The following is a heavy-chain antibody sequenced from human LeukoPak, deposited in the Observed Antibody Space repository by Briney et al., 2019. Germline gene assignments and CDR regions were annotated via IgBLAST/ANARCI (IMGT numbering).Heavy chain of an antibody. CDR3: ARGGIRSGSLTRNYYYYYYMDV. CDR2: IYQWEST. CDR1: GGSFSGYY. J-gene: IGHJ6*03. Sequence: PSETLSLTCAVYGGSFSGYYWRWIRQPPGKGLVWFGEIYQWESTKYNPSLKSRVTMAVDTSKNPFSLKLSSVTAADTAVYYCARGGIRSGSLTRNYYYYYYMDVWGKGTTVTVSS. D-gene: IGHD3-10*01. V-gene: IGHV4-34*01.